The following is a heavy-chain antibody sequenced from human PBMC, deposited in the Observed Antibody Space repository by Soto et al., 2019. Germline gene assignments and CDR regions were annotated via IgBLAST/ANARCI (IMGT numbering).Heavy chain of an antibody. CDR3: ARGSGGIVVVVAATPGNWFDP. D-gene: IGHD2-15*01. Sequence: KPSETLSLTCAVYGGSFSGYYWSWIRQPPGKGLEWIGEINHSGSTNYNPSLKSRVTISVDTSKNQFSLKLSSVTAADTAVYYCARGSGGIVVVVAATPGNWFDPWGQGTLVTVSS. CDR2: INHSGST. CDR1: GGSFSGYY. J-gene: IGHJ5*02. V-gene: IGHV4-34*01.